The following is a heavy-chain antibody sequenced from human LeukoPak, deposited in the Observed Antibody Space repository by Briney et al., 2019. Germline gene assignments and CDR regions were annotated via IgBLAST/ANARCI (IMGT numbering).Heavy chain of an antibody. CDR1: GFTVSSHY. CDR3: ARDPYYAESGDP. V-gene: IGHV3-53*01. D-gene: IGHD3-3*01. J-gene: IGHJ5*02. CDR2: IYSDGNT. Sequence: GGSLRLSCAASGFTVSSHYMTWVRQAPGKGLEYVSIIYSDGNTHYADSVKGRFTLSGDNSKNTLYLQMNSLRAEDAAVYYCARDPYYAESGDPWGQGTLVTVSS.